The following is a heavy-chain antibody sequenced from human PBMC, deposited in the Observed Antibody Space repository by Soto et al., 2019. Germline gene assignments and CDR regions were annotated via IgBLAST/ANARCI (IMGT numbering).Heavy chain of an antibody. Sequence: PGGSLRLSCAASGFNFSSYTMNWVRQAPGKGLEWVSSISSGNRYIYYADSVRGRLIISRDDATNSLYLQMTSLRAEDTAVYYCVRDRCRSASCYQTYAFDLWGQGTMVTVSS. CDR2: ISSGNRYI. V-gene: IGHV3-21*01. D-gene: IGHD2-15*01. CDR3: VRDRCRSASCYQTYAFDL. J-gene: IGHJ3*01. CDR1: GFNFSSYT.